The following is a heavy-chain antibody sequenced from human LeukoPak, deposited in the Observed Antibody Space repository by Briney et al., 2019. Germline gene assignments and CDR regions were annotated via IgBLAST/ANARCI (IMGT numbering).Heavy chain of an antibody. CDR1: GGSISSSNW. V-gene: IGHV4-4*02. CDR3: ARMYGSGSYYYYYGMDV. CDR2: IYHSGST. D-gene: IGHD3-10*01. Sequence: SETLSLTCAVSGGSISSSNWWSWVRQPPGKGLEWIGEIYHSGSTYYNPSLKSRVTISVDTSKNQFSLKLSSVTAADTAVYYCARMYGSGSYYYYYGMDVWGQGTTVTVSS. J-gene: IGHJ6*02.